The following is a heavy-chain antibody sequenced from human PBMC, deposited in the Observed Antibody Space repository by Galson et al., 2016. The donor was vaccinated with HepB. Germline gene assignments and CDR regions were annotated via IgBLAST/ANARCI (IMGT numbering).Heavy chain of an antibody. CDR3: ARGMIVIVYEIDV. CDR1: GFTFSSYW. V-gene: IGHV3-74*01. J-gene: IGHJ6*02. D-gene: IGHD3-22*01. CDR2: INSDGSET. Sequence: SLRLSCAASGFTFSSYWIHWARQEPGKGLVWVSRINSDGSETNYADSVKGRFIISRDNAKNTVYLQMNSLRAEETAVYYCARGMIVIVYEIDVWGQGTTVTVSS.